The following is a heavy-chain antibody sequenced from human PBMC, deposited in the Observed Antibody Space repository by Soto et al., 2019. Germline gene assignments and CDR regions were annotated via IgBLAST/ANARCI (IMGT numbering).Heavy chain of an antibody. CDR2: LYWDDDK. Sequence: QITLKESGPTVVKPTQTLTLTCTFSGFSLSTSGVGVGWIRQPPGKALEWLALLYWDDDKRYSPSLKTRLTINKDPPRNQVVLTMTNVDPVDTATYYCAFRQEYRGSWVSGWFDPWGQGTLVTVSS. CDR1: GFSLSTSGVG. V-gene: IGHV2-5*02. D-gene: IGHD6-13*01. J-gene: IGHJ5*02. CDR3: AFRQEYRGSWVSGWFDP.